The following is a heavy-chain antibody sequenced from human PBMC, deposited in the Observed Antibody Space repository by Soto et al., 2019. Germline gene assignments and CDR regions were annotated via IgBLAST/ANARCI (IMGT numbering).Heavy chain of an antibody. CDR1: GFTFSDHY. V-gene: IGHV3-72*01. J-gene: IGHJ4*02. Sequence: EVQLVESGGDLVQPGGSLKLSCAASGFTFSDHYMDWVRQAPGKGLEWVGRSRSKPNSYTTEYAASVKGRFTISRDDSKTSLYLQMNSLKTEDTAVYYCARAVYYDSGGYTFDYWGRGTLVTVSS. D-gene: IGHD3-22*01. CDR3: ARAVYYDSGGYTFDY. CDR2: SRSKPNSYTT.